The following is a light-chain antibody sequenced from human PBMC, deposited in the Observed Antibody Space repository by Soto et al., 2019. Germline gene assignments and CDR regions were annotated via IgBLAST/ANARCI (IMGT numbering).Light chain of an antibody. CDR1: QTVNNY. V-gene: IGKV3-11*01. Sequence: EIVLKQSPGTLSLSPGERATLSCRTSQTVNNYLAWYQQKPGRAPRLVIYDASNRATGIPARFSGSGSGKEFTITINSLEPEDSAVYYCQQRGIWPWLTFVGGTRVEIK. CDR3: QQRGIWPWLT. CDR2: DAS. J-gene: IGKJ4*01.